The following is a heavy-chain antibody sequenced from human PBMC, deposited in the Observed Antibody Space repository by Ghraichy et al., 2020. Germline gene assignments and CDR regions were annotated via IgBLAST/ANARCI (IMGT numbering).Heavy chain of an antibody. CDR3: TSAPPYYDFWSGYWGRYYYYYMDV. CDR2: IKSKTDGGTT. Sequence: GESLNISCAASGFTFSNAWMSWVRQAPGKGLEWVGRIKSKTDGGTTDYAAPVKGRFTISRDDSKNTLYLQMNSLKTEDTAVYYCTSAPPYYDFWSGYWGRYYYYYMDVWGKGTTVTVSS. V-gene: IGHV3-15*01. J-gene: IGHJ6*03. D-gene: IGHD3-3*01. CDR1: GFTFSNAW.